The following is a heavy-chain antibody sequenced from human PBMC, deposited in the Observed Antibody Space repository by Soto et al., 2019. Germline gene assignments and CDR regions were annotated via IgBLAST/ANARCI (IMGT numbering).Heavy chain of an antibody. CDR1: GFTFNDHY. Sequence: GGSLRLSWAASGFTFNDHYMDWVRQAPGKGLEWVARSKNRGQGFTIEYAASLKGRFTISRDDSANSLYLQMNSLETDDTAVYYCTVWIEGLCYWGRGILVTVSS. CDR2: SKNRGQGFTI. V-gene: IGHV3-72*01. D-gene: IGHD3-10*02. J-gene: IGHJ4*02. CDR3: TVWIEGLCY.